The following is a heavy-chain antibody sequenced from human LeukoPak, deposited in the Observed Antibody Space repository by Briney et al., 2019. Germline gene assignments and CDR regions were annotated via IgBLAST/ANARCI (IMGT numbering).Heavy chain of an antibody. Sequence: EASVKVSCKASGYTSTSYDINWVRQATGQGLEWMGWMNANSGDTGYAQNLQGRVTMTRNTSIGTAYMELSSLRSEDTAIYYCARGGTYLPFGYWGQGTLVTVCS. CDR2: MNANSGDT. CDR3: ARGGTYLPFGY. J-gene: IGHJ4*02. D-gene: IGHD3-3*01. CDR1: GYTSTSYD. V-gene: IGHV1-8*01.